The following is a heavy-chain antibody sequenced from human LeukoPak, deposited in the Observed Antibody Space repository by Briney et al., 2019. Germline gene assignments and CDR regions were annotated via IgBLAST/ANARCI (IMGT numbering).Heavy chain of an antibody. CDR1: GFTFSSYA. Sequence: GGSLRLSCAASGFTFSSYAMSWVRQAPGKGLEWVSAVDSSGGTTYYADSVKGRFTISRDNSKNTLYLQMDSLRAEDTAVYYWAKDLGWWFGKLAFFDSWGQGTLVTVSS. J-gene: IGHJ4*02. V-gene: IGHV3-23*01. CDR2: VDSSGGTT. D-gene: IGHD3-10*01. CDR3: AKDLGWWFGKLAFFDS.